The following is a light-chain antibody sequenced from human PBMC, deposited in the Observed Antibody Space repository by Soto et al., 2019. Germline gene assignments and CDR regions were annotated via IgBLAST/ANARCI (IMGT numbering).Light chain of an antibody. CDR3: QQYSAYWWT. J-gene: IGKJ1*01. CDR1: HNISSW. V-gene: IGKV1-5*03. Sequence: DIQMTQSPSTLSTSVGDRVTITCRASHNISSWLSWYQQKPGKAPNHLIYKASSLDSGVPSRFSGSGSGTEFTLTISSLQPDDFATYFCQQYSAYWWTFGQGTKVDIK. CDR2: KAS.